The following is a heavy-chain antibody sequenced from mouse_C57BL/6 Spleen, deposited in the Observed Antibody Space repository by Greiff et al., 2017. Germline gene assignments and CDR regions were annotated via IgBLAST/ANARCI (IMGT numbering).Heavy chain of an antibody. CDR2: IDPNSGGT. V-gene: IGHV1-72*01. Sequence: VQLQQPGAELVKPGASVKLSCKASGYTFTSYWMHWVKQRPGRGLEWIGRIDPNSGGTTYNEKFKSKATLTVDKPSSTAYMQLSSLTSDDSAVYYCARGEEYYAMGYWGQGTSVTAST. CDR1: GYTFTSYW. J-gene: IGHJ4*01. CDR3: ARGEEYYAMGY.